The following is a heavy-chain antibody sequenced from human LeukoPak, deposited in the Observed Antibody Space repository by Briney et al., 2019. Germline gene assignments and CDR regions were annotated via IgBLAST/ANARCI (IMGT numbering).Heavy chain of an antibody. Sequence: MASETLSLTCTVSGGSISSGSYYWSWIRQPAGKGLEWIGRIYTSGSTNYNPSLKSRVTISVDTSKNQFSLKLSSVTAADTAVYYCARNQGSEYYFDYWGQGTLVTVSS. CDR3: ARNQGSEYYFDY. J-gene: IGHJ4*02. V-gene: IGHV4-61*02. CDR1: GGSISSGSYY. D-gene: IGHD3-10*01. CDR2: IYTSGST.